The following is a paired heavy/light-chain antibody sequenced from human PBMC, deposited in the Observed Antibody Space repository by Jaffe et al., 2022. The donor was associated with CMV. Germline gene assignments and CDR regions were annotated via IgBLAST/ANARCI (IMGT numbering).Light chain of an antibody. Sequence: DIQLTQSPSFLSASVGDRVTITCRASQGISSYLAWYQQKPGKAPKLLIYAASTLQSGVPSRFSGSGSGTEFTLTISSLQPEDFATYYCQQLNSYPRPFTFGPGTKVDIK. CDR1: QGISSY. CDR3: QQLNSYPRPFT. V-gene: IGKV1-9*01. J-gene: IGKJ3*01. CDR2: AAS.
Heavy chain of an antibody. CDR2: ISSSGSTI. Sequence: EVQLVESGGGLVQPGGSLRLSCAASGFTFSSYEMNWVRQAPGKGLEWVSYISSSGSTIYYADSVKGRFTISRDNAKNSLYLQMNSLRAEDTAVYYCARGHGIAVAGTRGDAFDIWGQGTMVTVSS. V-gene: IGHV3-48*03. D-gene: IGHD6-19*01. CDR3: ARGHGIAVAGTRGDAFDI. J-gene: IGHJ3*02. CDR1: GFTFSSYE.